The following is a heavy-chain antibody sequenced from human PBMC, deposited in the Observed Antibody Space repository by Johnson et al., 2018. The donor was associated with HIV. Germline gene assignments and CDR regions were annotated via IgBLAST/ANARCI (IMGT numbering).Heavy chain of an antibody. CDR2: ISYDGSNK. Sequence: QVQLVESGGGLVQPGGSLRLSCAASGFTFSSYAMHWVRQAPGKGLEWVAVISYDGSNKYYADSVKGRFTISRDNSKNTLYLQMNSLRAEDTAVYYCARDLTNWGVGDAFDIWGQGTMATVSS. D-gene: IGHD7-27*01. J-gene: IGHJ3*02. V-gene: IGHV3-30-3*01. CDR1: GFTFSSYA. CDR3: ARDLTNWGVGDAFDI.